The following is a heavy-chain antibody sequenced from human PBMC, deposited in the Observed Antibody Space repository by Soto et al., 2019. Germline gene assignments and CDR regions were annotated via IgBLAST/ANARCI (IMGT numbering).Heavy chain of an antibody. J-gene: IGHJ4*02. CDR3: VKFSPAPDIVVVVAATNSADY. Sequence: GGSLRLSCSASGFTFSSYAMHWVRQAPGKGLEYVSAISSNGGSTYYADSVKGRFTISRDNSKNTLYLQMSSLRAEDTAVYYCVKFSPAPDIVVVVAATNSADYWGQGTLVTVSS. D-gene: IGHD2-15*01. V-gene: IGHV3-64D*08. CDR1: GFTFSSYA. CDR2: ISSNGGST.